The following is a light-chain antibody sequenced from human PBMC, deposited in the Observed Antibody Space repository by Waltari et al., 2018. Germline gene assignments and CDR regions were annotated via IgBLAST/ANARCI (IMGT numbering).Light chain of an antibody. Sequence: QSALTQPASVSGSPAQSSTISCTGSSSDVGRYNYISWYQQFPDRAPKLMIYDVTNRPSGVSNRFSGSKSANTASLTISGLQPEDEADYYCASYIPGSTLVFGGGTKLTVL. CDR1: SSDVGRYNY. J-gene: IGLJ3*02. V-gene: IGLV2-14*01. CDR2: DVT. CDR3: ASYIPGSTLV.